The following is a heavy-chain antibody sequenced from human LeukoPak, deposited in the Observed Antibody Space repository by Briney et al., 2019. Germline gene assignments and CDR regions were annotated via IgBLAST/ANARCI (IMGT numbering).Heavy chain of an antibody. CDR2: INSDGSST. V-gene: IGHV3-74*01. CDR1: GFTFSSYW. CDR3: ARVVGATDFDY. Sequence: PGGSQRLSCAASGFTFSSYWMHWVRQAPGKGLVWVSRINSDGSSTSYADSVKGRFTISRDNAKNTLYLQMNSLRAEDTAVYYCARVVGATDFDYWGQGTLVTVSS. J-gene: IGHJ4*02. D-gene: IGHD1-26*01.